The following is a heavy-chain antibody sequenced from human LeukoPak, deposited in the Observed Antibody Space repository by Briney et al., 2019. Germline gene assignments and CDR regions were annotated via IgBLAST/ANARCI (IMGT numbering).Heavy chain of an antibody. CDR3: ARAIAVAGPFDY. V-gene: IGHV3-74*01. CDR2: INSDGSSI. Sequence: GGSLRLSCAASGFTFSSYWMHWVRQAPGKGLVWVSRINSDGSSISYADSVKGRFTISRDNAKNTLYLQMNSLRAEDTAVYYCARAIAVAGPFDYWGQGTLVTVSS. D-gene: IGHD6-19*01. CDR1: GFTFSSYW. J-gene: IGHJ4*02.